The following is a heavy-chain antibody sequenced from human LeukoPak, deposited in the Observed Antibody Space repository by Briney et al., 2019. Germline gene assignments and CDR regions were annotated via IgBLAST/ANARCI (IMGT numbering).Heavy chain of an antibody. CDR1: GASISKGDYY. CDR3: ARVNMQFDNYFDY. CDR2: IYYSGRT. Sequence: SETLSLTCTVSGASISKGDYYWSWIRQPPGKGLEWIGYIYYSGRTYYNPSLKSRVTISVDTSKNQFSLKLRSVTAADTAVYYCARVNMQFDNYFDYWGQGTLGTVSS. D-gene: IGHD2-2*01. V-gene: IGHV4-30-4*01. J-gene: IGHJ4*02.